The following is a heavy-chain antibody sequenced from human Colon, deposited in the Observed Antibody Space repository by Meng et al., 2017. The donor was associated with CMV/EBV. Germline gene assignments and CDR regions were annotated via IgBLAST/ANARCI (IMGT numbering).Heavy chain of an antibody. D-gene: IGHD1-26*01. V-gene: IGHV3-66*02. CDR1: GFTFSSHH. CDR3: ARGGSYSLGDEAFDF. Sequence: GGSLRLSCAASGFTFSSHHMNWVRQAPGKGLEWVALIYSDDKTYYADSVRGRFAISRDRFKNTLFLQMNNLKSEDTALYYCARGGSYSLGDEAFDFWGHGTMVTVSS. J-gene: IGHJ3*01. CDR2: IYSDDKT.